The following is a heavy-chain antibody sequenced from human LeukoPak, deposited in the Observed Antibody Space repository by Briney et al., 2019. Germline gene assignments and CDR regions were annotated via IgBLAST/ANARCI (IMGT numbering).Heavy chain of an antibody. D-gene: IGHD1-1*01. CDR1: GGSFSGYY. CDR2: INHSGST. Sequence: SETLSLTCAVCGGSFSGYYWSWIRQPPGKGLEWIGEINHSGSTNYNPSLKSRVTISVDTSKNQFSLKLSSVTAADTAVYYCARWAYNWNRRDYYYGMDVWGQGTTVTVSS. J-gene: IGHJ6*02. CDR3: ARWAYNWNRRDYYYGMDV. V-gene: IGHV4-34*01.